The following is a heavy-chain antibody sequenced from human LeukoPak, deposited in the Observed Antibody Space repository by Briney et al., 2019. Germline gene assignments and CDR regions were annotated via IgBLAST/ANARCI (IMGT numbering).Heavy chain of an antibody. V-gene: IGHV3-7*01. Sequence: VGALRLSSAACGFSSSVYWRSWVRQGPGKGLWWGANINHHAGDKCNVDSGRGGFTTDRANTHNSLCLQINSLRVEDTAVYDCVRRHLIGSVDYWGQGTLITVSS. D-gene: IGHD3-9*01. CDR2: INHHAGDK. J-gene: IGHJ4*02. CDR1: GFSSSVYW. CDR3: VRRHLIGSVDY.